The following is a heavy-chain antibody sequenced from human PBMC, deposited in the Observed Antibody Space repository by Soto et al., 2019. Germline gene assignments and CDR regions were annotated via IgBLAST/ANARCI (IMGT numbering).Heavy chain of an antibody. D-gene: IGHD2-15*01. CDR2: INAGNGNT. Sequence: ASVKVSCKASGYTFTSYAMHWVRQAPGQRLEWMGWINAGNGNTKYSQKFQGRVTITRDTSASTAYMELSSLRSEDTAVYYCARIYCSGGSCSLFYFDYWGQGTLVTVSS. V-gene: IGHV1-3*01. J-gene: IGHJ4*02. CDR1: GYTFTSYA. CDR3: ARIYCSGGSCSLFYFDY.